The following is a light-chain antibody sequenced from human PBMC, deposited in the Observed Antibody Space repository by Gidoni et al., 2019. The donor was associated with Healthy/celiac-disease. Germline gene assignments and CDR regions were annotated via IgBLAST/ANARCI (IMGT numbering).Light chain of an antibody. V-gene: IGKV3-20*01. CDR2: GAS. Sequence: STGERATLSCRASQSVSSSYLAWYQQKPGQAPRLLIYGASSRATGIPDRFSGSGSGTDFTLTISRLEPEDFAVYYCQQYGSSPLMYTFGQGTKLEIK. J-gene: IGKJ2*01. CDR1: QSVSSSY. CDR3: QQYGSSPLMYT.